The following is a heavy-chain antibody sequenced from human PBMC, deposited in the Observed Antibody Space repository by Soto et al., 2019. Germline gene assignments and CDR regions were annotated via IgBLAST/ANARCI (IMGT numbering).Heavy chain of an antibody. Sequence: GGSLRLSCAASGFTFSNAWMSWVRQAPGKGLEWVGRIKSKTDGGTTDYAAPVKGRFTISRDDSKNTLYLQMNSLKTEDTAVYYCTTDRSVSSSWYITRINDAFDIWGQGTMVTVSS. CDR2: IKSKTDGGTT. J-gene: IGHJ3*02. CDR3: TTDRSVSSSWYITRINDAFDI. D-gene: IGHD6-13*01. V-gene: IGHV3-15*01. CDR1: GFTFSNAW.